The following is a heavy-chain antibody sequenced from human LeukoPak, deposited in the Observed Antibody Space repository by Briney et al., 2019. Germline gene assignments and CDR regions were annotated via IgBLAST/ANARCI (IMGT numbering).Heavy chain of an antibody. J-gene: IGHJ4*02. CDR1: GGSISSSNYY. V-gene: IGHV4-39*01. D-gene: IGHD1-26*01. CDR3: AKSGGYGLIDY. CDR2: IYSSGST. Sequence: SETLSLTCTVSGGSISSSNYYWGWIRQPPGKGLEWIGSIYSSGSTYYNASLQSRVTISIETSKNQISLRLNSVTAADTAIYYCAKSGGYGLIDYWGQGTLVTVSS.